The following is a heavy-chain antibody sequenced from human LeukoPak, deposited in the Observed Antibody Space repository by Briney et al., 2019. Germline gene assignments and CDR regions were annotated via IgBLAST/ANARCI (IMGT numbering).Heavy chain of an antibody. J-gene: IGHJ4*02. CDR2: INHSGST. D-gene: IGHD5-24*01. CDR3: ARHRKFRFREAPGGFDY. CDR1: GGSFSGYY. Sequence: SETLSLTCAVYGGSFSGYYWSWIRQPPGKGLEWIGEINHSGSTNYNPSLKSRVTISVDTSKNQFSLKLSSVTAADTAVYYCARHRKFRFREAPGGFDYWGQGTLVTVSS. V-gene: IGHV4-34*01.